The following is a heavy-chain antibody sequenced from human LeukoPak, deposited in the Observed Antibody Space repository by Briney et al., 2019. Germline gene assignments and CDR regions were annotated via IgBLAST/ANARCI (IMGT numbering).Heavy chain of an antibody. Sequence: GASVKVSCKASGYTFTGYYMHWVRQAPGQGLEWMGWTNPNSGGTNYAQKFQGRVTMTRDTSISTAYMELSRLRSDDTAVYYCARGSLSRYYYGSGSYNYWGQGTLVTVSS. CDR2: TNPNSGGT. V-gene: IGHV1-2*02. D-gene: IGHD3-10*01. CDR3: ARGSLSRYYYGSGSYNY. J-gene: IGHJ4*02. CDR1: GYTFTGYY.